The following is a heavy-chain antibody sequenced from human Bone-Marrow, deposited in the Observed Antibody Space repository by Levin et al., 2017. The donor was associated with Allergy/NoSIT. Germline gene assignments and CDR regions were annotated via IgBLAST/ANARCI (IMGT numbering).Heavy chain of an antibody. Sequence: GGSLRLSCAASGFTFSSYGIHWVRQAPGKGLEWVAVISFDGSNKYYADSVKGRFTISRDNSKNTLYLQMDSLRAEDTAVYYCAKDRSRVSSRYYYYHGMDVWGQGTTVTVSS. CDR3: AKDRSRVSSRYYYYHGMDV. V-gene: IGHV3-30*18. D-gene: IGHD6-13*01. J-gene: IGHJ6*02. CDR2: ISFDGSNK. CDR1: GFTFSSYG.